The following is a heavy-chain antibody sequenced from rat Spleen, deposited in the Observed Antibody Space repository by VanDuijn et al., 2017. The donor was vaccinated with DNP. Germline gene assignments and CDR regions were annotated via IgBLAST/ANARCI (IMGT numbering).Heavy chain of an antibody. CDR3: TKDLQWYAMDA. Sequence: EVQLVETGGDLVPPGRSLKLSCVASGFSFSSYWTFWIRPAPGKGLEWVYSINPDGGNTYCQDSVKGRFTISRDNAENTVYLQMNSLRSEDTATYYCTKDLQWYAMDAWGQGTSVTVSS. CDR2: INPDGGNT. J-gene: IGHJ4*01. V-gene: IGHV5-58*01. D-gene: IGHD1-1*01. CDR1: GFSFSSYW.